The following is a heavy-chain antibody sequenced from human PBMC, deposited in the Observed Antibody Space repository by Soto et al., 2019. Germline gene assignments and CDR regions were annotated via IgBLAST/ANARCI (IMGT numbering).Heavy chain of an antibody. Sequence: LVNVSCKASGGTFSSYAISWVRQAPRQGLEWMGGIIPIFGTANYAQKFQGRVTITADESTSTAYMELSSLRSEDTAVYYCVRVGTTDYYNNSKPLDYWGQGTLVTV. CDR2: IIPIFGTA. V-gene: IGHV1-69*13. CDR3: VRVGTTDYYNNSKPLDY. D-gene: IGHD3-22*01. CDR1: GGTFSSYA. J-gene: IGHJ4*02.